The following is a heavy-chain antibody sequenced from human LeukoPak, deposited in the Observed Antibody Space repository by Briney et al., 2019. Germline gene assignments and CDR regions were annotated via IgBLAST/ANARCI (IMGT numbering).Heavy chain of an antibody. J-gene: IGHJ5*02. D-gene: IGHD2-2*01. CDR2: IYHSGST. CDR1: GGSISSGGYS. V-gene: IGHV4-30-2*01. Sequence: SETLSLTCAVSGGSISSGGYSWSWVRQPPGMGLEWNGYIYHSGSTYYNPSLKSRVTISVDRSKNQFSLKLSSVTAADTAVYYCARVVPAATNWFDPWGQGTLVTVSS. CDR3: ARVVPAATNWFDP.